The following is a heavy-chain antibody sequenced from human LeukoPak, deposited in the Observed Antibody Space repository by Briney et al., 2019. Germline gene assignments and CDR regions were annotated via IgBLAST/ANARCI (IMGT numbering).Heavy chain of an antibody. Sequence: PSETLSLTCTVSGGSISSGGYYWSWIRQHPGKGLEWIGYIYYSGSTYYNPSLKSRVTISVDTSKNQFSLKLSSVTAADTAVYYCARSGFRDYYFAMDVWGQGTTVTVSS. CDR2: IYYSGST. J-gene: IGHJ6*02. CDR3: ARSGFRDYYFAMDV. V-gene: IGHV4-31*03. D-gene: IGHD3-22*01. CDR1: GGSISSGGYY.